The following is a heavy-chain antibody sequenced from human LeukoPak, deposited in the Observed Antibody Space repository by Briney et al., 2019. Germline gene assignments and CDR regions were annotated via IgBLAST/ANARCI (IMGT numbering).Heavy chain of an antibody. CDR1: GGSISSFF. D-gene: IGHD1-1*01. CDR3: ARDLELERNRWNYFEP. J-gene: IGHJ4*02. Sequence: SETLSLTCTVSGGSISSFFWSWIRQPPGKGLEWIGSMHYSGDTKYNPSLRSRVSLSIDTSKQQFSLRLSSVTAADTAVYYCARDLELERNRWNYFEPWGQGTLVTVSS. V-gene: IGHV4-59*01. CDR2: MHYSGDT.